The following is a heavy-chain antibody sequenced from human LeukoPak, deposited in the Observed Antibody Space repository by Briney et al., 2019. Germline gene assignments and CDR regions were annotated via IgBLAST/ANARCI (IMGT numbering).Heavy chain of an antibody. CDR2: IIPILGIA. V-gene: IGHV1-69*04. CDR1: GGTFSSYA. Sequence: SVKVSCKASGGTFSSYAISWVRQAPGQGLEWMGRIIPILGIANYAQKFQGRVTITADKSTSTAYMELSSLRPEDTAVYYCARARRIAVAGSTQYFQHWGQGTLVTVSS. D-gene: IGHD6-19*01. J-gene: IGHJ1*01. CDR3: ARARRIAVAGSTQYFQH.